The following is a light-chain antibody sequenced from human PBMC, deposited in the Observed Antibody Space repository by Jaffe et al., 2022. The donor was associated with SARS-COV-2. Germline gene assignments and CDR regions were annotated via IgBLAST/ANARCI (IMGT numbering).Light chain of an antibody. CDR1: QSISGW. CDR3: QQYNS. Sequence: DIQMTQSPSTLSVSVGDRVTITCRASQSISGWVAWYQQKPGKAPKLLIYKASTLKSGVPSRFSGSGSGTEFTLTISSLQPDDFATYYCQQYNSFGQGTKLEIK. J-gene: IGKJ2*01. V-gene: IGKV1-5*03. CDR2: KAS.